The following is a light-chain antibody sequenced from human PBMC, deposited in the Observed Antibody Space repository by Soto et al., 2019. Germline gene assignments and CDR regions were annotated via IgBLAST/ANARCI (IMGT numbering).Light chain of an antibody. Sequence: ENVLTQSPGTLSLSPGEGATLSCRASQSVTKNFLAWYQQKPGQAPRLLIYGASSRATGIPDRFSGSGSGTDFTLTISRLEPEDFAVYYCQKYGSSPPITFGQGTKVDIK. CDR2: GAS. J-gene: IGKJ1*01. V-gene: IGKV3-20*01. CDR1: QSVTKNF. CDR3: QKYGSSPPIT.